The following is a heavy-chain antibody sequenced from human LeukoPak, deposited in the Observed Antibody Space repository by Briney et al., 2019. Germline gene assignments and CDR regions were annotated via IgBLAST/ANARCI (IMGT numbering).Heavy chain of an antibody. CDR2: ISRNSRYI. J-gene: IGHJ4*02. CDR3: ATYRQVLLPFES. Sequence: GGSLRLSCAASGFTFSTYSMNWVRQAPGKGLEWVSSISRNSRYIYYADSMRGRFTISRDNAKNSLYLQMNSLRAEDTAIYYCATYRQVLLPFESWGQGTLVTVSS. V-gene: IGHV3-21*04. D-gene: IGHD2-8*02. CDR1: GFTFSTYS.